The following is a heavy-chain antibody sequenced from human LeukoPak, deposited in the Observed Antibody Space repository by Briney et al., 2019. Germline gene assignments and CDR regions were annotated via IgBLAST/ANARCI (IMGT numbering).Heavy chain of an antibody. CDR2: IIPIFGTA. D-gene: IGHD2-15*01. CDR3: ARGGGYCSGGSCYRIPYFDY. J-gene: IGHJ4*02. V-gene: IGHV1-69*05. Sequence: SVKVSCKASGGTFSSYATSWVRQAPGQGLEWMGGIIPIFGTANYAQKFQGRVTITTDESTSTAYMELSSLRSEDTAVYYCARGGGYCSGGSCYRIPYFDYWGQGTLVTVSS. CDR1: GGTFSSYA.